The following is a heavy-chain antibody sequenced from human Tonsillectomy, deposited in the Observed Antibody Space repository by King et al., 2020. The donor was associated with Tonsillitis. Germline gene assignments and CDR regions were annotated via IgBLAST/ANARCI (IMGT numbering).Heavy chain of an antibody. Sequence: VQLVESGGGVIQPGRSLRLSCAASGFTFSSYGMHWVRQAPGKGLEWVALISYDGSNKYYADSVKGRFTISRDISKNTLYLQMNSLRAEDTAVYYCARDNGPLYYDSSDYHTDWYFDLWGRGTLVTVSS. D-gene: IGHD3-22*01. J-gene: IGHJ2*01. CDR1: GFTFSSYG. V-gene: IGHV3-30*03. CDR2: ISYDGSNK. CDR3: ARDNGPLYYDSSDYHTDWYFDL.